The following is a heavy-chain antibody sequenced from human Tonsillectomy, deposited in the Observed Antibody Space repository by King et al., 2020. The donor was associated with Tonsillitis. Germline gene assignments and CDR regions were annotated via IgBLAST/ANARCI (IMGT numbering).Heavy chain of an antibody. CDR3: AGPRVDDSADNGY. J-gene: IGHJ4*02. D-gene: IGHD3-3*01. Sequence: VQLVESGGGLVRPGGSLRLSCTASGFSFSSYNMHWVRQAPGKGLEWVASISKSNSYIYYADSVQGRFTISRDNAKSSLYLQMNGLRDEDTAVYYCAGPRVDDSADNGYWGQGTLVTVSS. CDR2: ISKSNSYI. V-gene: IGHV3-21*01. CDR1: GFSFSSYN.